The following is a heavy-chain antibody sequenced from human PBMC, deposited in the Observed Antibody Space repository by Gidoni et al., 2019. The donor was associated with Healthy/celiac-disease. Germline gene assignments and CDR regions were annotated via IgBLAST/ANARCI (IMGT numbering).Heavy chain of an antibody. V-gene: IGHV3-30*03. CDR2: ISYDGSNK. Sequence: QGQLVASGGGVVQPGRSLRTSCAASGFTFGTYGMHWVRQAPGKGLEWVAVISYDGSNKYYADSVKGRFTISRDNSKNTLYLQMNSLRAEDTAVYYCARVETVAGFYYYYYGMDVWGQGTTVTVSS. J-gene: IGHJ6*02. D-gene: IGHD6-19*01. CDR3: ARVETVAGFYYYYYGMDV. CDR1: GFTFGTYG.